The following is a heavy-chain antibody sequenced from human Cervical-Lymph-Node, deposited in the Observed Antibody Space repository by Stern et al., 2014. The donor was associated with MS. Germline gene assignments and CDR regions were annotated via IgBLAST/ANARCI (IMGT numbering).Heavy chain of an antibody. J-gene: IGHJ6*02. Sequence: QVQLGQSGAEVKKPGSSVKVSCKASGGTFTNFAISWVRQAPGRGLEWMGGIIPAFGRANYAQKFQGRVTISADESTSTAYLELSSLRSEDTAVYYCARHGKLKTTLVVAADHYYYAIDAWGQGTAVTVSS. CDR2: IIPAFGRA. V-gene: IGHV1-69*01. D-gene: IGHD2-15*01. CDR1: GGTFTNFA. CDR3: ARHGKLKTTLVVAADHYYYAIDA.